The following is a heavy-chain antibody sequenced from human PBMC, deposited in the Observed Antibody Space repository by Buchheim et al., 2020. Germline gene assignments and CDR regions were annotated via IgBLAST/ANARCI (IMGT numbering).Heavy chain of an antibody. D-gene: IGHD5-24*01. CDR2: ISSSGSTI. J-gene: IGHJ4*02. CDR1: GFTFSSYE. CDR3: ARAFFDGYPITCFDY. V-gene: IGHV3-48*03. Sequence: EVQLVESGGGLVQPGGSLRLSCAASGFTFSSYEMNWVRQAPGKGLEWVSYISSSGSTIYYADSVKGRFTISRDNAKNSLYLQMNSLRAEDTAVYYCARAFFDGYPITCFDYWGQGTL.